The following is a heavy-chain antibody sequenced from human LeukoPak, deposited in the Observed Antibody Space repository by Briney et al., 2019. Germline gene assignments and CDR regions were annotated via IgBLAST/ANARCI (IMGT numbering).Heavy chain of an antibody. V-gene: IGHV3-30*18. CDR3: AKXSGYSSSTRGYYYGMDV. CDR2: XXXXXSNK. J-gene: IGHJ6*02. D-gene: IGHD6-13*01. Sequence: GRSLRLSCAASGFTFSSYGMHWVRQAPGKGLEXXXXXXXXXSNKYYADSVKGRFTISRDNSKNTLYLQMNSLRAEDTAVYYCAKXSGYSSSTRGYYYGMDVWGQGTTVTVSS. CDR1: GFTFSSYG.